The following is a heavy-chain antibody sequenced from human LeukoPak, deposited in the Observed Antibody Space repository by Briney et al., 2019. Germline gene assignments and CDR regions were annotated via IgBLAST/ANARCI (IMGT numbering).Heavy chain of an antibody. D-gene: IGHD3-10*01. CDR2: FYNSGST. V-gene: IGHV4-39*01. CDR3: ARHLREVRGVITLYYYYYMDV. J-gene: IGHJ6*03. CDR1: GGSISSSSDY. Sequence: SETLSLTCTASGGSISSSSDYWVWIRQPPGKGLEWVGNFYNSGSTYYNPSLKSRVTISVDTSKNQFSLKLSSVTAADTAVYYCARHLREVRGVITLYYYYYMDVWGKGTTVTVSS.